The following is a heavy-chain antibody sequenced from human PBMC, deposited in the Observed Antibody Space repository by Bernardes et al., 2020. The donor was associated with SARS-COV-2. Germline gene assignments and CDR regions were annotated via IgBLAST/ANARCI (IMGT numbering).Heavy chain of an antibody. J-gene: IGHJ2*01. Sequence: SETLSLTCTVSGGSINSGSYYWSWIRQPAGKGLELIGRIYASGSTNYNPTLKSRVTTSVDTSKNQFSLNLSSVTAADTAVYYCARARQLCGPALPEWYFDLWGRGTLVTVSS. CDR2: IYASGST. CDR1: GGSINSGSYY. D-gene: IGHD3-16*01. V-gene: IGHV4-61*02. CDR3: ARARQLCGPALPEWYFDL.